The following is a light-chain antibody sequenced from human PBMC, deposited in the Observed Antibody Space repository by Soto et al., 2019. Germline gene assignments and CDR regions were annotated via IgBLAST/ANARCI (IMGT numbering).Light chain of an antibody. Sequence: EIGLTQSPGTLSLSPGERATLSCGASQSISSEYLAWYQQRPGQAPRLLIYGASSRATGVPDRFSGSGYGTDFTLTITRLEPEDFAVYYCQQYDFGGGTKVDI. CDR3: QQYD. CDR1: QSISSEY. CDR2: GAS. J-gene: IGKJ4*01. V-gene: IGKV3-20*01.